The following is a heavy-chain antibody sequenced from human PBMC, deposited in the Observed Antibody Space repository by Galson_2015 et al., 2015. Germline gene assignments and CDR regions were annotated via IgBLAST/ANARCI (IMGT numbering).Heavy chain of an antibody. Sequence: SETLSLTCAVSGYSINNGYFWGWIRQPPGQGLEWIGSINHRGSTLYNPSLRGRVTMSVDTSKNQFSLNLNSVTAADTAVYYCARDPTGYDYYPFGNWGQGTLVTVSS. CDR3: ARDPTGYDYYPFGN. J-gene: IGHJ4*02. CDR2: INHRGST. D-gene: IGHD5-12*01. V-gene: IGHV4-38-2*02. CDR1: GYSINNGYF.